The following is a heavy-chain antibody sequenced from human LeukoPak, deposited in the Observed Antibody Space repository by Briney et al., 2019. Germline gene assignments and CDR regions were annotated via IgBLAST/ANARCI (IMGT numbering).Heavy chain of an antibody. D-gene: IGHD5-12*01. CDR1: GYTFTGYY. CDR2: INPNSGGT. J-gene: IGHJ4*02. CDR3: ARDLTATMKIDY. Sequence: ASVKVSCKASGYTFTGYYMHWVRQAPGQGLEWMGWINPNSGGTNYAQKFQGRVTMTRDTSINTAYMELSRLRSDDTAVYYCARDLTATMKIDYWGQGTLVTVSS. V-gene: IGHV1-2*02.